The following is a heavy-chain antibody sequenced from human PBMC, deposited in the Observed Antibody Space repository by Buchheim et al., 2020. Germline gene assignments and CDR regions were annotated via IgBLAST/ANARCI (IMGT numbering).Heavy chain of an antibody. V-gene: IGHV4-34*01. CDR3: ARADIAAAGMIDY. Sequence: QVQLQQWGAGLLKPSETLSLTCAVYGGSFSGYYWSWIRQPPGKGLEWIGEINHSGSTNYNPSLKSRVPISVDTSKNQFSLKLSSVTAADTAVYYCARADIAAAGMIDYWGQGTL. J-gene: IGHJ4*02. CDR1: GGSFSGYY. D-gene: IGHD6-13*01. CDR2: INHSGST.